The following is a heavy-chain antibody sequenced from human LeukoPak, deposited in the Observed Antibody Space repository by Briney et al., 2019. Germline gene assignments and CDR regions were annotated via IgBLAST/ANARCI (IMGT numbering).Heavy chain of an antibody. CDR1: AFTVRSNY. CDR3: AGEYYDNSGGEDAFDI. Sequence: PGGSLRLSCAASAFTVRSNYMNWVRQAPGKGLEWVSVIYSGGSTLYADSGEGRFTICRDNSNNALYLQMNGLRAADTAMYYCAGEYYDNSGGEDAFDIWGPGTMVTVSS. J-gene: IGHJ3*02. D-gene: IGHD3-22*01. V-gene: IGHV3-53*01. CDR2: IYSGGST.